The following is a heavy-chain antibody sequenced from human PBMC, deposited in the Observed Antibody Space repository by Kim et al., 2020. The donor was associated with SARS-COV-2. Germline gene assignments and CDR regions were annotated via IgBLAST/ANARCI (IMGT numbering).Heavy chain of an antibody. CDR1: GASIASGNNY. CDR2: IYHSGSS. Sequence: SETLSLTCSVSGASIASGNNYWSWLRQRPGKGLEWIAYIYHSGSSLSNPSLKGRVAIDVDKSKNRLSLWLNSMTAADTATYYCARALGGSLWYFDLWGRGSLVTVSS. J-gene: IGHJ2*01. CDR3: ARALGGSLWYFDL. V-gene: IGHV4-31*03. D-gene: IGHD3-16*01.